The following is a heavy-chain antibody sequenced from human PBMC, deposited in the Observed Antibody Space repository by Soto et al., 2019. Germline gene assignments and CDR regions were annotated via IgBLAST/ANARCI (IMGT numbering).Heavy chain of an antibody. V-gene: IGHV1-69*01. D-gene: IGHD3-22*01. J-gene: IGHJ3*01. Sequence: QVQLVQSGAEMQKPGSAVKVSCKASGGTFNPYTINWVRQAPGQGLEWMGGIIPMFTTTNYAQRFQDRVTLTTDESTSKDYIELSRLRSEDTAIYYCARTSKSDCYFDSSDFRDEYDVLGQGSMVTVSS. CDR3: ARTSKSDCYFDSSDFRDEYDV. CDR1: GGTFNPYT. CDR2: IIPMFTTT.